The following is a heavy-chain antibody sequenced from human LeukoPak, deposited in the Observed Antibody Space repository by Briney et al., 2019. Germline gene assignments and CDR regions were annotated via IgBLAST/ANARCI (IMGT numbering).Heavy chain of an antibody. Sequence: GGSLRLSCAASGFTFTPYWMSWVRQAPGKGLEWVANINQDGSEKYYVDSVKGRFTISRDNAKNSLYLQMNSLRAEDTAVYYCARGSGDPDYWGQGTLVTVSS. CDR3: ARGSGDPDY. J-gene: IGHJ4*02. V-gene: IGHV3-7*01. D-gene: IGHD2-21*02. CDR2: INQDGSEK. CDR1: GFTFTPYW.